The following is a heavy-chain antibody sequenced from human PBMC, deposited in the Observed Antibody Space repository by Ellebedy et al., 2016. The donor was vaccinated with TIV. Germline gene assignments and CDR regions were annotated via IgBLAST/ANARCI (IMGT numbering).Heavy chain of an antibody. D-gene: IGHD3-10*01. CDR3: AKDIGEPPTYAFDI. CDR2: IGWNSGSM. V-gene: IGHV3-9*01. CDR1: GFTFSSYW. Sequence: SLKISCAASGFTFSSYWMCWVRQAPGKGLEWVSGIGWNSGSMAYADSVKGRFTISRDNAKNSLYLQMNSLRAEDTALYYCAKDIGEPPTYAFDIWGQGTMVTVSS. J-gene: IGHJ3*02.